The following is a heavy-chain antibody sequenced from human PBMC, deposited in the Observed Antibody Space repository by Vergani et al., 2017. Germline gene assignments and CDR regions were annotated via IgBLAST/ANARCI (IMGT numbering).Heavy chain of an antibody. D-gene: IGHD6-19*01. CDR3: ARDFTVAGSVFYYYYYGMDV. J-gene: IGHJ6*02. CDR2: TYYRSKWYN. CDR1: GDSVSSNSAA. V-gene: IGHV6-1*01. Sequence: QVQLQQSGPGLVKPSQTLSLTCAISGDSVSSNSAAWNWIRQSPSRGLEWLGRTYYRSKWYNDYAVSVKSRITINPDTSQNQFSLQLNSVTPEDTAVYYXARDFTVAGSVFYYYYYGMDVWGQGTTVTVSS.